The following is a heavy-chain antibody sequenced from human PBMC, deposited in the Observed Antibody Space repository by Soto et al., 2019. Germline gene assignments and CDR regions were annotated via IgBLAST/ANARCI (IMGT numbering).Heavy chain of an antibody. V-gene: IGHV4-39*01. D-gene: IGHD5-18*01. Sequence: SETLSLTCTVSGGSISSSSYYWGWIRQPPGKGLEWIGSIYYSGSTYYNPSLKSRVTISVDTSKNQFSLKLSSVTAADTAVYYCAGLEDTAMVTDYWGQGTLVTVSS. CDR1: GGSISSSSYY. CDR2: IYYSGST. CDR3: AGLEDTAMVTDY. J-gene: IGHJ4*02.